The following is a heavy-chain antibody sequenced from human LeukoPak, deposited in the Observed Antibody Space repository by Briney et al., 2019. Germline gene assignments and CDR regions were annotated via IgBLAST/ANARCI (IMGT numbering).Heavy chain of an antibody. CDR1: GYTITSAY. V-gene: IGHV1-46*03. CDR2: INPSGGST. CDR3: ARDDSGSHIDY. Sequence: ASVKVSCTASGYTITSAYMHWARQAPGQGLEWTGIINPSGGSTSYAQKFQGRITMTRDTSTSTAYMDLSSLRSEDTAMYYCARDDSGSHIDYWGQGTLVTVSS. J-gene: IGHJ4*02. D-gene: IGHD1-26*01.